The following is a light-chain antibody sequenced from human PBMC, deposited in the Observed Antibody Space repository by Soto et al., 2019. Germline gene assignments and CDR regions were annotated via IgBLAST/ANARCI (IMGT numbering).Light chain of an antibody. V-gene: IGLV2-14*01. Sequence: QSVLTQPASVSGSPGQSITISCTGTSSDVGGYNYVSWYQQHPGKAPIVMIYDVSNRPSGVSNRFSGSKSGNTASLTISGLQAEDEADYYCSSYTSSYTNVFGTGTKLTVL. CDR2: DVS. CDR3: SSYTSSYTNV. CDR1: SSDVGGYNY. J-gene: IGLJ1*01.